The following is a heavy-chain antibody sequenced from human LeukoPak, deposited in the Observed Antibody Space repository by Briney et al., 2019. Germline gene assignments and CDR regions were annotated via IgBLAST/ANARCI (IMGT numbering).Heavy chain of an antibody. J-gene: IGHJ4*02. CDR1: GLVVRNNA. CDR3: ATLYHDHDAY. Sequence: GGSLSLSCVASGLVVRNNAMKWVRQAPGKGLEWVAAVSCDGGTYYADSVQGRFTISRDTSTNTVYLQMNSLKAEDTALYACATLYHDHDAYWGQGALVTVSA. CDR2: VSCDGGT. D-gene: IGHD1-14*01. V-gene: IGHV3-23*01.